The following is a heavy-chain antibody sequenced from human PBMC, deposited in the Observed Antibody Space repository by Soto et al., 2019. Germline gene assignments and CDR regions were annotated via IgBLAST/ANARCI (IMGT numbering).Heavy chain of an antibody. CDR2: IVSSGAI. V-gene: IGHV4-39*01. J-gene: IGHJ4*02. D-gene: IGHD3-3*02. CDR1: GASVRRSRFY. Sequence: SETLSLTCSVSGASVRRSRFYWGWICQTPGKGLEWIGSIVSSGAIHPNPSLSSRIDISLDSSQNKLSLDLFSVTAADTSVYYSTRQETDSGSHYLRTFGHWGQGILVTVSS. CDR3: TRQETDSGSHYLRTFGH.